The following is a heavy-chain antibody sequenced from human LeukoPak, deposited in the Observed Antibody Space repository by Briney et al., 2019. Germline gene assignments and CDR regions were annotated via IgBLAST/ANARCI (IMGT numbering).Heavy chain of an antibody. CDR3: ARQSTIAAARIDP. CDR2: IYYSGSA. D-gene: IGHD6-25*01. V-gene: IGHV4-39*01. CDR1: GGSISDSNYC. Sequence: SETLSLTCTVSGGSISDSNYCWGWIRQPPGRGLEWIGNIYYSGSAYYSPSLKSRVTVSIDTSKNQFSLKLNSVTAADTAVYYCARQSTIAAARIDPWGQGTLVTVSS. J-gene: IGHJ5*02.